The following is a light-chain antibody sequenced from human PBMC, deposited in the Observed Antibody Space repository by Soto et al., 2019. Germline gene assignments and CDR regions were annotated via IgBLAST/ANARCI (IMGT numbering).Light chain of an antibody. V-gene: IGLV2-11*01. Sequence: QSVLTQPRSVSGSPGQSATISCTGTRSDVGGYDYVSWFQQHPGKAPKLMIYDVTKRPSGVPDRFSGSKSGNTASLTISGLQAEDEGDYYCCSYADSYTYVFGTGTKLTVL. CDR1: RSDVGGYDY. CDR3: CSYADSYTYV. J-gene: IGLJ1*01. CDR2: DVT.